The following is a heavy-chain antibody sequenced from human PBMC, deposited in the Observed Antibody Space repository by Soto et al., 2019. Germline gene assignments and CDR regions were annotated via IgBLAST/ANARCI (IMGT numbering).Heavy chain of an antibody. CDR2: ISWNSGSI. J-gene: IGHJ4*02. V-gene: IGHV3-9*01. CDR3: EKDIGGIVVVAFDY. D-gene: IGHD2-15*01. CDR1: GFTFDDYA. Sequence: EVQLVESGGGLVQPGRSLRLSCAASGFTFDDYAMHWVRQAPGKGLEWVSGISWNSGSIGYADSVKGRFTISRDNAKNSLYLQMKNLRAEYTALYYCEKDIGGIVVVAFDYWGQGTLVTVSS.